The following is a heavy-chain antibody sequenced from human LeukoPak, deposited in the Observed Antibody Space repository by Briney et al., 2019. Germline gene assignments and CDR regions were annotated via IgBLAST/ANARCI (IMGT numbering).Heavy chain of an antibody. CDR1: GGSISSGDYY. CDR2: IYYSGST. J-gene: IGHJ3*02. CDR3: ARGSYGDYVLDDAFDI. Sequence: PSETLSLTCTVSGGSISSGDYYWSWIRQPPGKGLEWIGYIYYSGSTNYNPSLKSRVTISVDTSKNQFSLKLSSVTAADTAVYYCARGSYGDYVLDDAFDIWGQGTMVTVSS. V-gene: IGHV4-61*08. D-gene: IGHD4-17*01.